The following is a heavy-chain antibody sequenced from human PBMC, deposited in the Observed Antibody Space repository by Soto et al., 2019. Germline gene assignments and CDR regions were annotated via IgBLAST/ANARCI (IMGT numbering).Heavy chain of an antibody. CDR3: ARDQGLYYYGSGSYYNEDKPLFYMDV. V-gene: IGHV3-7*01. Sequence: GGSLRLSCAASGFTFSSCWMSWVRQAPGKGLEWVANIKQDGSEKYYVDSVKGRFTISRDNAKNSLYLQMNSLRAEDTAVYYCARDQGLYYYGSGSYYNEDKPLFYMDVWGKGTTVTVSS. D-gene: IGHD3-10*01. CDR1: GFTFSSCW. CDR2: IKQDGSEK. J-gene: IGHJ6*03.